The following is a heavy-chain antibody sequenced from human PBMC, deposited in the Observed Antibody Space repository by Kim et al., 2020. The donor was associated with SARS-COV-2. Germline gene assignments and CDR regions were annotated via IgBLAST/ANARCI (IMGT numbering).Heavy chain of an antibody. CDR2: ISYDGSNK. D-gene: IGHD4-17*01. V-gene: IGHV3-30*18. CDR3: AKDGGTVTTYYYFDY. Sequence: GGSLRLSCAASGFTFSSYGMHWVRQAPGKGLEWVAVISYDGSNKYYADSVKGRFTISRDNSKNTLYLQMNSLRAEDTAVYYCAKDGGTVTTYYYFDYWGQGTLVTVSS. J-gene: IGHJ4*02. CDR1: GFTFSSYG.